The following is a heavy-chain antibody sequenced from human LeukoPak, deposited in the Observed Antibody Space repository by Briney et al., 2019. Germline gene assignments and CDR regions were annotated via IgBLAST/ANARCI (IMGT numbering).Heavy chain of an antibody. CDR3: AREVGGSAFDI. D-gene: IGHD3-16*01. Sequence: GGSLRLSCTVSGFTFGDNVMSWVRQAPGKGLEWVSIIYSGGSTYYADSVKGRFTISRHNSKNTLYLQMNSLRAEDTAVYYCAREVGGSAFDIWGQGTMVTVSS. J-gene: IGHJ3*02. V-gene: IGHV3-53*04. CDR2: IYSGGST. CDR1: GFTFGDNV.